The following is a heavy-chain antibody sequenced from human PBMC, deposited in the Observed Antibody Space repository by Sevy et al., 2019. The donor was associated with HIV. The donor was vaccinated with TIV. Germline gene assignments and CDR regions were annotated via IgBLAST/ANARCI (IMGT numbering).Heavy chain of an antibody. CDR1: GGSISSSNYY. V-gene: IGHV4-39*01. CDR2: IYYSGSA. Sequence: SETLSLTCTVSGGSISSSNYYWGWIRHPPGKGLEWIATIYYSGSAYYNSSLKSRVTIFIDTSNNQFSLRLSSVTAADTAVYYCARRDYYGYSDSWGQGTLVTVSS. D-gene: IGHD3-3*01. CDR3: ARRDYYGYSDS. J-gene: IGHJ4*02.